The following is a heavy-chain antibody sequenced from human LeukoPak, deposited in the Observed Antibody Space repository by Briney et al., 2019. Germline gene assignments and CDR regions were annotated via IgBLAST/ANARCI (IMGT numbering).Heavy chain of an antibody. CDR3: ARGGYYYDSSGPYYFDY. D-gene: IGHD3-22*01. Sequence: SETLSLTCTVSGGSISSYYWSWIRQPAGKRLEWIGRIYTSGSTNYNPSLKSRVTMSVDTSKNQFSLKLSSVTAADTAVYYCARGGYYYDSSGPYYFDYWGQGTLVTVSS. CDR1: GGSISSYY. CDR2: IYTSGST. V-gene: IGHV4-4*07. J-gene: IGHJ4*02.